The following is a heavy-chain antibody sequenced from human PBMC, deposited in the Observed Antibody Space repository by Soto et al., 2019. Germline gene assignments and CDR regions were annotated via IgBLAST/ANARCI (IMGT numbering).Heavy chain of an antibody. CDR2: IIPILGIA. J-gene: IGHJ4*02. Sequence: SVKVSCKASGGTFSSYTISWVRQAPGQGLEWMGRIIPILGIANYAQKVQGRVTMTTDTSTTTAYMEVRSLRSDDTAVYYCARDADTSSQYGLFDYWGPGTLVTVSS. CDR1: GGTFSSYT. D-gene: IGHD2-2*01. CDR3: ARDADTSSQYGLFDY. V-gene: IGHV1-69*04.